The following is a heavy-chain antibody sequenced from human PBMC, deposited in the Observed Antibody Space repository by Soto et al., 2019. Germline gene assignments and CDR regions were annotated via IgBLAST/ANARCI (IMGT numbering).Heavy chain of an antibody. V-gene: IGHV3-21*01. J-gene: IGHJ4*02. CDR3: ARRTYYYDSSGYSAGGFDY. CDR2: ISSSSSYI. D-gene: IGHD3-22*01. CDR1: GFTFSSYS. Sequence: PGGSLRLSCAASGFTFSSYSMNWVRQAPGKGLEWVSSISSSSSYIYYADSVKGRFTISRDNAKNSLYLQMNSLRAEDTAVYYCARRTYYYDSSGYSAGGFDYWGQGTLVTVSS.